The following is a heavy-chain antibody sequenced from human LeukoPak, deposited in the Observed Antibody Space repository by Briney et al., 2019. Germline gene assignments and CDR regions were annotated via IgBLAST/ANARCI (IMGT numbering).Heavy chain of an antibody. Sequence: SETLSLTCTVSGGSISSYYWSWIRQPPGKGLEWIGYIYSTGTTNYNPSLKSRVTISVDTSKNQFSLKLSSVTAADTAVYYCARQGTAYSLDFWGQGTLVSVSS. CDR3: ARQGTAYSLDF. CDR1: GGSISSYY. CDR2: IYSTGTT. V-gene: IGHV4-59*08. D-gene: IGHD5-12*01. J-gene: IGHJ4*02.